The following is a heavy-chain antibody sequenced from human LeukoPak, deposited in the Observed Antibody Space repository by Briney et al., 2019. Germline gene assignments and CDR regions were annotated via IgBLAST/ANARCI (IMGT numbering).Heavy chain of an antibody. CDR1: GGSISSYY. J-gene: IGHJ5*02. CDR3: AREETAGTNLNWFDP. D-gene: IGHD1-1*01. V-gene: IGHV4-59*01. CDR2: ISYSGST. Sequence: SETLSLTCTVSGGSISSYYWSWIRQPPGKGLEWIGYISYSGSTNFNPSLKSRVTISVDTSKNQFSLKLSSVTAADTAVYYCAREETAGTNLNWFDPWGQGTLVTVSS.